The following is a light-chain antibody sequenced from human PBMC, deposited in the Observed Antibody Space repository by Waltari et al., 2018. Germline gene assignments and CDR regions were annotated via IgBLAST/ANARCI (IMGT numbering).Light chain of an antibody. J-gene: IGKJ1*01. CDR1: QTVGTS. CDR2: GAS. Sequence: ERVMTQSPVTLSVSPGGSATLSCRASQTVGTSLAWYQQKAGQAPRLLIHGASTRATDIPARFSGSGTGTEFTLTISSLQPEDSAVYFCQQYHTWPPITFGQGTKVEIK. V-gene: IGKV3-15*01. CDR3: QQYHTWPPIT.